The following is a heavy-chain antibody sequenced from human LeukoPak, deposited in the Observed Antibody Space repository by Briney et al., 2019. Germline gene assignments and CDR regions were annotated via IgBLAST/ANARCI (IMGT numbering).Heavy chain of an antibody. D-gene: IGHD1-26*01. J-gene: IGHJ4*02. Sequence: SETLSLTCTVSGGSISSYYWSWIRQPPGKGLEWIGYIYYSGSTNYNPSLTSRVTISVDTSKNQFSLKLSSVTAADTAVYYCARYHCSYSRLDYWGQGTLVTVSS. CDR2: IYYSGST. CDR1: GGSISSYY. CDR3: ARYHCSYSRLDY. V-gene: IGHV4-59*08.